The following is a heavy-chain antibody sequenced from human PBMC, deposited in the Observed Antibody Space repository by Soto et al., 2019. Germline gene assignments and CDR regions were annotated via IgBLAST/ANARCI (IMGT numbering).Heavy chain of an antibody. D-gene: IGHD3-9*01. CDR3: TREHVVTIFRRGQRGSFDN. CDR2: ITSGSDYI. J-gene: IGHJ4*02. CDR1: GFTFSSYT. V-gene: IGHV3-21*01. Sequence: EVKLVESGGGLVNSGGSLRLSCAASGFTFSSYTMNWVRQAPGKGMEWVAFITSGSDYIYYADSVKGRFTISRDDANNSLFLQMTSLRAEDTALYYCTREHVVTIFRRGQRGSFDNWSQGTLVTVSS.